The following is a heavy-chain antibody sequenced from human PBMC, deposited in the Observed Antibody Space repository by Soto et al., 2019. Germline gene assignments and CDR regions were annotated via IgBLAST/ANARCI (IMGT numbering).Heavy chain of an antibody. J-gene: IGHJ5*02. CDR1: GYTFSTYD. Sequence: GASVKVSCKASGYTFSTYDINWVRQAPGQALEWVGWINTYNGNTNYAQKLQGRVTMTTDTPTSTAYMELRSLGSDDTAVYYCARDQRPSGLGPWGQGTLVTVSS. CDR2: INTYNGNT. CDR3: ARDQRPSGLGP. V-gene: IGHV1-18*04.